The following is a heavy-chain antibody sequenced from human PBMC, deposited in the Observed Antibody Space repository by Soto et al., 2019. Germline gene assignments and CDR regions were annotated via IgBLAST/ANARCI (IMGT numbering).Heavy chain of an antibody. J-gene: IGHJ4*02. Sequence: PRESPKISCKGSGYSFTSYWIAWVRQMPGKGLEWMAIINPGDSETKYSPSFQGQVTISADKSINTAYLQWSSLKASDTAMYYCARHVMYYDIVSRYHFDYWGKRTPVTVVS. CDR2: INPGDSET. CDR1: GYSFTSYW. CDR3: ARHVMYYDIVSRYHFDY. D-gene: IGHD3-9*01. V-gene: IGHV5-51*01.